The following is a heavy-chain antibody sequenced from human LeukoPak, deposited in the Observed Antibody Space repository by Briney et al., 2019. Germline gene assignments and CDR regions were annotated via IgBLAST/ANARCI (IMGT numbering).Heavy chain of an antibody. CDR1: GGSIRSGDYS. CDR2: IYYSGST. CDR3: ARVRGYSGYDLGSFDP. Sequence: SETLSLTCTVSGGSIRSGDYSWNWIRQHPGKGLEWIGYIYYSGSTYYNPSLKSRVTISVDRSKNQFSLKLSSVTAADTAVYYCARVRGYSGYDLGSFDPWGQGTLVTVSS. D-gene: IGHD5-12*01. V-gene: IGHV4-30-4*08. J-gene: IGHJ5*02.